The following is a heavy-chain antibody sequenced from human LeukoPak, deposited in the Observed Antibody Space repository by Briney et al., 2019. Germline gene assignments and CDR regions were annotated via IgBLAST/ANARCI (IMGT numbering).Heavy chain of an antibody. CDR2: INYSGTT. CDR3: ARHPSGLRYFDY. D-gene: IGHD6-25*01. CDR1: GGSITSYY. J-gene: IGHJ4*02. V-gene: IGHV4-59*08. Sequence: SETLSLTCTVSGGSITSYYWSWIRQPPGKGLEWIGYINYSGTTNFKPSLKSRVTISVDTSKNQFFLKLTSVTAADTAVYYCARHPSGLRYFDYWGQGTLVTVSS.